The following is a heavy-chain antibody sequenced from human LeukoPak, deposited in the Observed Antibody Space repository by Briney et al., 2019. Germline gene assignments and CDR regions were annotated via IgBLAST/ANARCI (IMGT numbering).Heavy chain of an antibody. V-gene: IGHV3-23*01. Sequence: PGGSLRLSCAASGFTFSNYDIHWVRQAPGKGLEWVSAISGSGGSTYYADSVKGRFTISRDNSKNTLYLQMNSLRAEDTAVYYCAKDLYDSYYFDYWGQGTLVTVSS. CDR1: GFTFSNYD. CDR3: AKDLYDSYYFDY. D-gene: IGHD3-22*01. CDR2: ISGSGGST. J-gene: IGHJ4*02.